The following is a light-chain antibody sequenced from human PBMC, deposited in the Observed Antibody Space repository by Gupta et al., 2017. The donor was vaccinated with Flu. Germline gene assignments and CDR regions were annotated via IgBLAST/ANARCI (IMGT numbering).Light chain of an antibody. CDR2: AKN. Sequence: GYSLKNSYARCDHEKPGQAPVIVSYAKNIRPSGIPDRFSGSSSGNTASLTITGAQAEDEADYYCNSRDSTDNHQAVFGGGTKLTVL. J-gene: IGLJ2*01. CDR3: NSRDSTDNHQAV. V-gene: IGLV3-19*01. CDR1: SLKNSY.